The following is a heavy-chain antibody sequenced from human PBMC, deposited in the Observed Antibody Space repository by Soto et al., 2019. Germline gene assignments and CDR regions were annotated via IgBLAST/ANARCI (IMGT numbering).Heavy chain of an antibody. CDR1: GFTFSSYG. Sequence: GGSLRLSCAASGFTFSSYGMHWVRQAPGKGLEWVAVIWYDGGNKYYADSVKGRFTISRDNSKNTLYLQMNSLRAEDTAVYYCARSTMTTVYPYYYGMDVWGQGTTVTVSS. J-gene: IGHJ6*02. CDR2: IWYDGGNK. V-gene: IGHV3-33*01. CDR3: ARSTMTTVYPYYYGMDV. D-gene: IGHD4-17*01.